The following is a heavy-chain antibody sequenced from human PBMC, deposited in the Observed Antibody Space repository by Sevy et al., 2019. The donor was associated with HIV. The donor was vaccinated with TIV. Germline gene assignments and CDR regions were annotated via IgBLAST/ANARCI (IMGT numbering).Heavy chain of an antibody. CDR2: ISGSGGST. V-gene: IGHV3-23*01. Sequence: GGSLRLSCAASGFTFSSYAMSWVRQAPGKGLEWVSAISGSGGSTYYADSVKGRFTISRDNSKNTLYLQMNSLRAEDTAVYYCAKDNYDILTGYSPFDYWGQGTLVTVSS. CDR1: GFTFSSYA. J-gene: IGHJ4*02. D-gene: IGHD3-9*01. CDR3: AKDNYDILTGYSPFDY.